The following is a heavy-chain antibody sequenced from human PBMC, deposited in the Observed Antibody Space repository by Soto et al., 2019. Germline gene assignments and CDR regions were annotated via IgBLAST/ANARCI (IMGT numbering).Heavy chain of an antibody. Sequence: GESLKISCKGSGYTFTNYWIGWVRQMPGKGPEWMGIIYPGGSDTKYNPSFQGQVTISADKSITTTYLQWSSLKASDTAIYDCAASIFYYGMDVWGQGTTVTVSS. CDR3: AASIFYYGMDV. J-gene: IGHJ6*02. CDR2: IYPGGSDT. CDR1: GYTFTNYW. V-gene: IGHV5-51*01.